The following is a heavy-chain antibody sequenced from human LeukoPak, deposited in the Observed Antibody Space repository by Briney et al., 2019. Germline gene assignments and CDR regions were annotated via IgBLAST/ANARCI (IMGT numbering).Heavy chain of an antibody. CDR1: GFTFSSYS. D-gene: IGHD3-16*01. J-gene: IGHJ3*02. CDR2: ISGSGTTT. Sequence: QAGGSLRLSCGASGFTFSSYSMSWVRQAPGKGLEWVSAISGSGTTTKYADSVKGRFTISRDNSRNMLYLQMSSLRAEDTAVYYCAKDPPYVWAFDIWGQGTMVTVSS. V-gene: IGHV3-23*01. CDR3: AKDPPYVWAFDI.